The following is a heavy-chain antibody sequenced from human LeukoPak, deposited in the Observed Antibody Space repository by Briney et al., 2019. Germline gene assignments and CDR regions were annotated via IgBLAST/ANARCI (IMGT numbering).Heavy chain of an antibody. Sequence: GGSPRLSCAASGFTFSSYAMHWVRQAPGKGLEWVAVISYDGSNKYYADSVKGRFTISRDNSKNTLYLQMNSLRAEDTAVYYCARVGGYYYGMDVWGQGTTVTVSS. V-gene: IGHV3-30-3*01. J-gene: IGHJ6*02. CDR1: GFTFSSYA. D-gene: IGHD2-15*01. CDR2: ISYDGSNK. CDR3: ARVGGYYYGMDV.